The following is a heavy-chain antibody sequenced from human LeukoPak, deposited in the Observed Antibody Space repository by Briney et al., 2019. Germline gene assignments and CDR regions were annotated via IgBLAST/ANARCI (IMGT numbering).Heavy chain of an antibody. CDR3: ARVRTRYCSGGSCRPFDY. Sequence: SETLSLTCAVSGYSISSGYYWGWIRQPPGKGPEWIGSIYHSGSTYYNPSLKSRVTISVDTSKNQFSLKLSSVTAADTAVYYCARVRTRYCSGGSCRPFDYWGQGTLVTVSS. V-gene: IGHV4-38-2*01. CDR1: GYSISSGYY. J-gene: IGHJ4*02. CDR2: IYHSGST. D-gene: IGHD2-15*01.